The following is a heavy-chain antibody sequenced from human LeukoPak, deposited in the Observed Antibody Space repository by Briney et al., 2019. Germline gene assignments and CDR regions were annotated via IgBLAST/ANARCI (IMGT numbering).Heavy chain of an antibody. CDR3: GKDMYSSSWNFFDY. Sequence: GRSLRLSCEASGFTFDDYAMHWVRQAPGKGLEWVSGITWNSGSIDYADSVKGRLTISRDNAKNSLYLQMNSLRAEDTALYYCGKDMYSSSWNFFDYWGRGTLVTVSS. J-gene: IGHJ4*02. CDR1: GFTFDDYA. V-gene: IGHV3-9*01. CDR2: ITWNSGSI. D-gene: IGHD6-13*01.